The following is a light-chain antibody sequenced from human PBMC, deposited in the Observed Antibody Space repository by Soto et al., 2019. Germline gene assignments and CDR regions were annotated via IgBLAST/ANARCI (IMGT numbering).Light chain of an antibody. CDR3: QQYNNWPRT. V-gene: IGKV3-15*01. CDR2: GAS. Sequence: EIVMTQSPATLSVSPGERATLSCRASQSVSYYLAWYQQKPGQAPRLLIYGASTRATGIPARFSGSGSGTEFTLTISSLQSEDFAVYYCQQYNNWPRTFGQGTRLEIK. CDR1: QSVSYY. J-gene: IGKJ5*01.